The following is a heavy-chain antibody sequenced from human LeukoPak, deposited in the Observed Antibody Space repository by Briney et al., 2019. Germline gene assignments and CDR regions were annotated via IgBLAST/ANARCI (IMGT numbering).Heavy chain of an antibody. CDR1: GGSISSSSYY. J-gene: IGHJ5*02. CDR2: IYYSGST. D-gene: IGHD2-8*01. CDR3: ARDRRYCTNGVCYAVNNWFDP. Sequence: SETLSLTCTVSGGSISSSSYYWGWIRQPPGKGLEWIGSIYYSGSTYYNPSLKSRVTISVDTSKNQFSLKLSSVTAADTAVYYCARDRRYCTNGVCYAVNNWFDPWGQRTLVTVSS. V-gene: IGHV4-39*07.